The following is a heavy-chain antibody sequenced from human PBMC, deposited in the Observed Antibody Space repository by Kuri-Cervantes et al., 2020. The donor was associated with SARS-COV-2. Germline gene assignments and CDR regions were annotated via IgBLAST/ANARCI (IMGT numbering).Heavy chain of an antibody. J-gene: IGHJ3*02. CDR1: GFTFSSYG. V-gene: IGHV3-30*02. D-gene: IGHD1-1*01. Sequence: GESLKISCAASGFTFSSYGMHWVRQAPGKGLEWVAFIRYDGSNKYYADSMKGRFTISRDNSKNTLYLQMNSLRAEDTAVYYCARDLYMRRLDAFDIWGQGTMVTVSS. CDR2: IRYDGSNK. CDR3: ARDLYMRRLDAFDI.